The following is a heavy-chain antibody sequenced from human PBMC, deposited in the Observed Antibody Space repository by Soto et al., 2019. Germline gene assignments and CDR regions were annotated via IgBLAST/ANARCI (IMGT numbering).Heavy chain of an antibody. CDR1: GFTFSSYG. Sequence: GGSLRLSCAASGFTFSSYGMHWVRQAPGKGLEWVAVISYDGSNKYYADSVKGRFTISRDNTKNTLYLQMNSLRAEDTAVYYCAKDVLRFLEWLAFYGMDVWGQGTTVTVSS. CDR3: AKDVLRFLEWLAFYGMDV. J-gene: IGHJ6*02. D-gene: IGHD3-3*01. CDR2: ISYDGSNK. V-gene: IGHV3-30*18.